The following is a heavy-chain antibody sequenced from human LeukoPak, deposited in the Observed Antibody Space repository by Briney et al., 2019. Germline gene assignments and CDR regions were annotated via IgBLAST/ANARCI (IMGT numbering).Heavy chain of an antibody. Sequence: PSETLSLTCTVSRGSLSRSSYYWGWIRQPPGKGLEWIGSIYYSGSTYYNPSLKSRVTISVDTSKNQFSLKLSSVTAADTAVYYCARASGYSYGYFYNWFDPWGQGTLVTVSS. D-gene: IGHD5-18*01. CDR1: RGSLSRSSYY. CDR2: IYYSGST. V-gene: IGHV4-39*01. J-gene: IGHJ5*02. CDR3: ARASGYSYGYFYNWFDP.